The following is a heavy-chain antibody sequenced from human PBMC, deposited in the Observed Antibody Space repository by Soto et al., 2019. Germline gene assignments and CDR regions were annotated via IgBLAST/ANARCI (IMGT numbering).Heavy chain of an antibody. CDR1: GYTFTSYA. CDR3: ARESDNDAAAGTVVDY. CDR2: INAGNGNT. D-gene: IGHD6-13*01. Sequence: ASVKVSCKASGYTFTSYAMHWVRQAPGKRIEWMGWINAGNGNTKYSQKFQGRVTITRDTSASTAYMELSSLRSEDTAVYYCARESDNDAAAGTVVDYWGQGTLVTVSS. J-gene: IGHJ4*02. V-gene: IGHV1-3*01.